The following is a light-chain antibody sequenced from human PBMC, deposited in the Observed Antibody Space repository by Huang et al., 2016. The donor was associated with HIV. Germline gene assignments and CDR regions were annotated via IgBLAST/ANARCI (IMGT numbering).Light chain of an antibody. CDR2: GAS. CDR3: HQYNNWWS. Sequence: EIVMTQSPATLSVSPGEGATLSCRASQRVSNNIAWYQQKPGQATRLLIYGASTRATGIPARFSGSGFGTEFTLTISSLQSEDFALYYCHQYNNWWSFGQGTKVQIK. V-gene: IGKV3-15*01. J-gene: IGKJ1*01. CDR1: QRVSNN.